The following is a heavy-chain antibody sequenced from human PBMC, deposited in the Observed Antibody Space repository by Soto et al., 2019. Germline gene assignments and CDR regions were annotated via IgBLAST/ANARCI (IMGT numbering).Heavy chain of an antibody. V-gene: IGHV4-4*07. D-gene: IGHD3-22*01. J-gene: IGHJ5*02. CDR1: GGSISSCY. CDR3: VRMGYVPTDRRRYYLFDP. CDR2: IYSSGIT. Sequence: ASATLSLTCTFSGGSISSCYWNWIRQPAGKGLEWIGRIYSSGITNYNPSLKSRVTMSVDTSKNQFSLRLNSVTAADTAVYYCVRMGYVPTDRRRYYLFDPRGPGPLVT.